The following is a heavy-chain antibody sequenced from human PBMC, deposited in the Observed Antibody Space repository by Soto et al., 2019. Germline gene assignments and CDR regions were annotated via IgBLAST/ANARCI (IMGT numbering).Heavy chain of an antibody. V-gene: IGHV1-69*01. Sequence: QVQLVQSGAEVKKPGSSVKVSCKASGGTFSSYAISWVRQAPGQGLEWMGGIIPIFGTANYAQKFQGRVTITADESTSTAYMELSSLRSEDTAVYYCARRITMINTYCYGMDVWGQGTTVTVSS. D-gene: IGHD3-22*01. J-gene: IGHJ6*02. CDR3: ARRITMINTYCYGMDV. CDR1: GGTFSSYA. CDR2: IIPIFGTA.